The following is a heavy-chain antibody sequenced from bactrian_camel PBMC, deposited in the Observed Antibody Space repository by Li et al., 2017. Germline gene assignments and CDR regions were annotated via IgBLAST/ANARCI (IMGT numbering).Heavy chain of an antibody. CDR1: GYTRNYI. V-gene: IGHV3S40*01. D-gene: IGHD7*01. CDR2: IYRFIDIT. Sequence: VQLVESGGGSVQAGGSLRLSCAASGYTRNYIMGWFRQAPGKEREGVAVIYRFIDITDYSDSVKGRFTISQEKGKNTVYLRMNSLKPDDSGTYICAYESGTTPDLCRRRGPGGYFGQGTQVTVS. J-gene: IGHJ4*01.